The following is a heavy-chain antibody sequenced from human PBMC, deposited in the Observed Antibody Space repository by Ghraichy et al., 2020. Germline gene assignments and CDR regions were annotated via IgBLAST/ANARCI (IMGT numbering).Heavy chain of an antibody. CDR3: ARVWRGSYNG. V-gene: IGHV4-30-2*01. D-gene: IGHD1-26*01. J-gene: IGHJ4*02. CDR2: IYHSGST. CDR1: GGSISSGGYS. Sequence: SETLSLTCAVSGGSISSGGYSWSWIRQPPGKGLEWIGYIYHSGSTYYNPSLKSRVTISVDRSKNQFSLKLSSVTAADTAMYYCARVWRGSYNGWGQGTLVTVSS.